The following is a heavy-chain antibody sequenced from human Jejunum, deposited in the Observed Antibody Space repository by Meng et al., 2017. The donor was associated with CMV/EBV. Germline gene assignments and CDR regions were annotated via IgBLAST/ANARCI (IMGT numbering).Heavy chain of an antibody. D-gene: IGHD6-13*01. CDR2: LYTSGST. CDR1: DGSISSGHYY. V-gene: IGHV4-61*02. Sequence: QVQLQESGPGLLKPSQILSLTCAVSDGSISSGHYYWSWIRQPAGKGLEWIGRLYTSGSTTYNPSLKSRVTFSVDTSKNQFSLKLNSVTAADTAVYYCARDARGIAAAGVYWGQGTLVTVSS. CDR3: ARDARGIAAAGVY. J-gene: IGHJ4*02.